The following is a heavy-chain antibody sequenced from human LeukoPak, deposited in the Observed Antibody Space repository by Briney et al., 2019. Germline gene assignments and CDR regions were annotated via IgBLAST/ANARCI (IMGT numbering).Heavy chain of an antibody. V-gene: IGHV1-24*01. CDR1: GYTLTELS. Sequence: ASVKVSCKVSGYTLTELSMHWVRQAPGKGLEWMGGFDPEGGETIYAQKFQGRVTMTEDTSTDTAYMELSSLRSEDTAVYYCATAPLLRYFDWLLTAHDYWGQGTLVTVSS. CDR2: FDPEGGET. J-gene: IGHJ4*02. CDR3: ATAPLLRYFDWLLTAHDY. D-gene: IGHD3-9*01.